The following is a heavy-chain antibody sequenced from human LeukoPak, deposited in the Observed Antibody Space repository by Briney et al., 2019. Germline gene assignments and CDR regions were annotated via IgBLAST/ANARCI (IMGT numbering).Heavy chain of an antibody. D-gene: IGHD6-19*01. Sequence: GSLRLSCAASGFTFSSYAMHWVRQAPGKGLEWVAVISYDGSNKYYADSVKGRFTISRDNSKNTLYLQMNSLRAEDTAVYYCARDITYSSGWYYYYYGMDVWGQGTTVTVSS. J-gene: IGHJ6*02. CDR1: GFTFSSYA. V-gene: IGHV3-30-3*01. CDR3: ARDITYSSGWYYYYYGMDV. CDR2: ISYDGSNK.